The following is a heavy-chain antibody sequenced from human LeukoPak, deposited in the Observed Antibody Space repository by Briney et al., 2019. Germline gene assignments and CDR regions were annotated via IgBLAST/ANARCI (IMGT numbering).Heavy chain of an antibody. J-gene: IGHJ4*02. V-gene: IGHV3-23*01. CDR3: AKAAGYSYGRYYFDY. D-gene: IGHD5-18*01. Sequence: GGSLRLFCGASGFTLSSYAMSCVRQAPGKAVEGVSAISGSGGSTYYGDSVKGRFTNSRDTTKKTTYMKMNSLRAEATAVYYCAKAAGYSYGRYYFDYWGQGTLVTVSS. CDR1: GFTLSSYA. CDR2: ISGSGGST.